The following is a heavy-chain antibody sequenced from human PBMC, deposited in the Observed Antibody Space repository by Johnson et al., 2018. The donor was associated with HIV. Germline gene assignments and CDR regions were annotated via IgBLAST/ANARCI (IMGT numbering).Heavy chain of an antibody. CDR1: GFTFDDFD. D-gene: IGHD3-22*01. Sequence: EQLVESGGGVVQPGGSLRLSCAASGFTFDDFDMSWVRQAPGKGLEWVSGINWNGATTVYADSVKGRFTISRDNAKKPLYLQVNSLRGDDTALYYCARDVKYYDTSGYHSDAFDIWGQGTLVIVSS. CDR2: INWNGATT. V-gene: IGHV3-20*04. CDR3: ARDVKYYDTSGYHSDAFDI. J-gene: IGHJ3*02.